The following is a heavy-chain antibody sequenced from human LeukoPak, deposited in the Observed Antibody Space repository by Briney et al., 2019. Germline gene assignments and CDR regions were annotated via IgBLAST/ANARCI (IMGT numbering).Heavy chain of an antibody. J-gene: IGHJ4*02. CDR2: IYYSGST. CDR1: GGSISSSSYY. D-gene: IGHD3-22*01. Sequence: SETLSLTCTVSGGSISSSSYYWGWIRQPPGKGLEWIGSIYYSGSTYYNPSLKSRVTISVDTSKNQFSLKLSSVTAADTAVYYCSRRFYIRCYYDSSGYSGIDYWGQGTLVTVSS. CDR3: SRRFYIRCYYDSSGYSGIDY. V-gene: IGHV4-39*01.